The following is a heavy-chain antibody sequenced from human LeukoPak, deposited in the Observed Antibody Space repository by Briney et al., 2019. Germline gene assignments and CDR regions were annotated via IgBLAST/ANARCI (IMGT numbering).Heavy chain of an antibody. CDR1: GFTFSNNA. J-gene: IGHJ3*02. CDR2: ISPNGAGT. CDR3: ARDEGRWAFDI. V-gene: IGHV3-23*02. Sequence: PGGSLRLSCAASGFTFSNNAMSWVRQAPGKGLEWVSSISPNGAGTYYGDSVKGRFTISRDNSKSTLYLQMNSLRAGDTALYYCARDEGRWAFDIWGQGTMVTVSS. D-gene: IGHD6-13*01.